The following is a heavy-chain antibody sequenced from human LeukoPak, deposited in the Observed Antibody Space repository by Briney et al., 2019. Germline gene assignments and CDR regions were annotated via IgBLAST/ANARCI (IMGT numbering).Heavy chain of an antibody. CDR3: AICSSTWSGDRPDS. D-gene: IGHD2-2*01. Sequence: GASVKVSCKASGGTFRNYPISWVRQAPGQGLEWMGGILPIFRMTNYAEKFQGRVTITADDSTTTAYLELNSLRSEDTAVYYCAICSSTWSGDRPDSWGQGSLVTVSS. J-gene: IGHJ4*02. CDR2: ILPIFRMT. CDR1: GGTFRNYP. V-gene: IGHV1-69*01.